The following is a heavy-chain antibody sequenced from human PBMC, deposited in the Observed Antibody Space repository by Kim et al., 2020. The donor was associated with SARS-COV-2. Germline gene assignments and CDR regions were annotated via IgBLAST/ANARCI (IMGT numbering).Heavy chain of an antibody. V-gene: IGHV3-74*01. Sequence: GGSLRLSCAASGFTFTTYWMHWVRQAPGKGPVWVSRINSDGSSTAYADSVKGRFTISRDNTKNTLFLQMNSLRAEDTAVYYCARGLGYSYGYHYWGQGT. D-gene: IGHD5-18*01. CDR3: ARGLGYSYGYHY. J-gene: IGHJ4*02. CDR1: GFTFTTYW. CDR2: INSDGSST.